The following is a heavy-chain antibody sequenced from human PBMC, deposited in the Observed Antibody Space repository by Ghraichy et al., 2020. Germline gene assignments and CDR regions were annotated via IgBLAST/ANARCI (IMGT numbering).Heavy chain of an antibody. V-gene: IGHV4-61*01. D-gene: IGHD3-10*01. CDR1: GGSVSSGSYY. Sequence: GSLSLTCTVSGGSVSSGSYYWSWIRQPPGKGLEWIGYIYYSGSTNYNPSLKSRVTISVDTSKNQFSLKLSSVTAADTAVYYCARVSGADWFDPWGQGTLVTVSS. CDR2: IYYSGST. J-gene: IGHJ5*02. CDR3: ARVSGADWFDP.